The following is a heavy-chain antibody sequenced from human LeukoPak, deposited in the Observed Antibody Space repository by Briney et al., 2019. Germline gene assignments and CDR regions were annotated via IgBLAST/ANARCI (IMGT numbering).Heavy chain of an antibody. Sequence: KPSETLSLTCAVYGGSFSGNYWSWVRQPQGKGLEWIGDINHSGSTNYTPSLKSRVTISVDTSKNQFSLKLSSVTAADTAVYYCARNVGAFDYWGQGTLVTVSS. CDR3: ARNVGAFDY. J-gene: IGHJ4*02. CDR1: GGSFSGNY. V-gene: IGHV4-34*01. D-gene: IGHD1-26*01. CDR2: INHSGST.